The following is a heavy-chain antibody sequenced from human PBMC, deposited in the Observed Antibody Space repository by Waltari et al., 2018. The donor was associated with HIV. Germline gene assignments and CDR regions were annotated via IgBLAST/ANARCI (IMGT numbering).Heavy chain of an antibody. J-gene: IGHJ3*02. Sequence: QVQPVQSGAEVKKSGSPVKVSCKASGGTFSNSAINWVRQAPGQGLEWMGGIIPIFGSPNYAQKFQGRVTITADESTSTVYMKLSSLRSEDTAVYYCASASRDTAMGAFDIWGQGTMVTVSS. CDR1: GGTFSNSA. D-gene: IGHD5-18*01. CDR2: IIPIFGSP. V-gene: IGHV1-69*01. CDR3: ASASRDTAMGAFDI.